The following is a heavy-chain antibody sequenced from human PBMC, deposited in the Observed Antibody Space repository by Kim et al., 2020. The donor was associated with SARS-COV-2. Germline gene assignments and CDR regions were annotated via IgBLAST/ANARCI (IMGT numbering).Heavy chain of an antibody. CDR2: INRDGRST. Sequence: GGSLRLSCTASGFTFSSYWMYRVRQAPGKGLVWVSRINRDGRSTTYADSVKGRFTISRDNAKNTLYLQMNSLRAEDTAVYYCARETALAGSYYSDYWGPGTRVTVSS. V-gene: IGHV3-74*01. CDR1: GFTFSSYW. J-gene: IGHJ4*02. CDR3: ARETALAGSYYSDY. D-gene: IGHD1-26*01.